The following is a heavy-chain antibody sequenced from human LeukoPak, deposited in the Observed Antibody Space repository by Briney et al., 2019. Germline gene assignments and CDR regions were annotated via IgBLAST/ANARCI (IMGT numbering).Heavy chain of an antibody. CDR2: IYPGDSDT. CDR1: GYIFTNSW. Sequence: GESLKISCKGSGYIFTNSWIAWVRQMPEKGLECMGIIYPGDSDTRYSPSFQGQVTISADKSISTAYLQWSSLRASDTAMYCCARRIGVALDYWGQGTLVTVSS. J-gene: IGHJ4*02. CDR3: ARRIGVALDY. D-gene: IGHD2-15*01. V-gene: IGHV5-51*01.